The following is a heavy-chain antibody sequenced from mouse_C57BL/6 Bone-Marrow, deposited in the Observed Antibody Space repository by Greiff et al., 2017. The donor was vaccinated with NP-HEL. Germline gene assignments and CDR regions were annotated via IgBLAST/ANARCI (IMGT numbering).Heavy chain of an antibody. Sequence: VKLVESGPGLVAPSQSLSITCTVSGFSLTSYAISWVRQPPGKGLEWLGVIWTGGGTNYNSALKSRLGISTDNSKSQVFLKMNSLQTDDTARYYCARNGDSLSDYGNYDAMDYWGQGTSVTVAT. CDR1: GFSLTSYA. CDR2: IWTGGGT. V-gene: IGHV2-9-1*01. J-gene: IGHJ4*01. CDR3: ARNGDSLSDYGNYDAMDY. D-gene: IGHD2-1*01.